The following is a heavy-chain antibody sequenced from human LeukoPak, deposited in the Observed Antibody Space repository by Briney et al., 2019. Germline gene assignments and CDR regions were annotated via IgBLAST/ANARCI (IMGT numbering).Heavy chain of an antibody. CDR2: IYYSGST. V-gene: IGHV4-39*07. Sequence: SETLSLTCAVSGGSISSSSYYWGWIRQPPGKGLEWIGSIYYSGSTYYNPSLKSRVTISVDTSKNQFSLKLSSVTAADTAVYYCARVLPGSYDYVWGSYRSPSVPAFDIWGQGTMVTVSS. CDR3: ARVLPGSYDYVWGSYRSPSVPAFDI. J-gene: IGHJ3*02. CDR1: GGSISSSSYY. D-gene: IGHD3-16*02.